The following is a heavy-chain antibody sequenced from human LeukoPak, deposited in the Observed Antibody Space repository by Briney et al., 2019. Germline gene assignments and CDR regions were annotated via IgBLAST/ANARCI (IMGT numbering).Heavy chain of an antibody. Sequence: SGGSLRLSCAASGFTFSSYAMSWVRQAPGKGLEWVSAISGSGGSTYYADSVKGRFTISRDNSKNTLYLQMNSLRAEDTAVYYCAKPAAPFTPDAYYFDHWGQGTLVTVSS. CDR2: ISGSGGST. V-gene: IGHV3-23*01. J-gene: IGHJ4*02. D-gene: IGHD6-13*01. CDR3: AKPAAPFTPDAYYFDH. CDR1: GFTFSSYA.